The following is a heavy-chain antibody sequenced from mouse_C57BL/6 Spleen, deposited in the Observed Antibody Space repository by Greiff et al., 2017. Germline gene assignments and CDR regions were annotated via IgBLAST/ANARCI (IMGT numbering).Heavy chain of an antibody. Sequence: EVHLVESGGGLVKPGGSLKLSCAASGFTFSSYAMSWVRQTPEKRLEWVATISDGGSYTYYPDNVKGRFTISRDNAKNNLYLQMSHLKSEDTAMYYCASGPYDYYAMDYWGQGTSVTVSS. CDR1: GFTFSSYA. V-gene: IGHV5-4*01. CDR2: ISDGGSYT. CDR3: ASGPYDYYAMDY. J-gene: IGHJ4*01.